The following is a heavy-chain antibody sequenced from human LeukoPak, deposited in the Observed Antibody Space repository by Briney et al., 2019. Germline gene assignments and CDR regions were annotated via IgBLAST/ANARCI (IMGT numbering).Heavy chain of an antibody. V-gene: IGHV5-51*01. CDR3: ARRYGSGSYYPYYYYGMDV. D-gene: IGHD3-10*01. CDR1: GYSFTSYW. CDR2: IYPGDSDT. Sequence: ESLKISCKGSGYSFTSYWIGWVRQMPGKGLEWMGIIYPGDSDTRYSPSFQGQVTISADKSIITAYLQWSSLKASDTAMYYCARRYGSGSYYPYYYYGMDVWGQPTTVTVSS. J-gene: IGHJ6*02.